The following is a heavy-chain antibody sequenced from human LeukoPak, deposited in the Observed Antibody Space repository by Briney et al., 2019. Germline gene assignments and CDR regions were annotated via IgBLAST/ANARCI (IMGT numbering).Heavy chain of an antibody. Sequence: GGSLRLSCAASGFTFSRYWMHWVRQAPGKGLVWVSRIDSDGSDTTYADSVKGRFTISRDSAKSTLYLQMSSLRAEDTAVYYCAREIYYDFWSGYYTYYGMDVWGQGTTVTVSS. V-gene: IGHV3-74*01. CDR3: AREIYYDFWSGYYTYYGMDV. J-gene: IGHJ6*02. CDR1: GFTFSRYW. D-gene: IGHD3-3*01. CDR2: IDSDGSDT.